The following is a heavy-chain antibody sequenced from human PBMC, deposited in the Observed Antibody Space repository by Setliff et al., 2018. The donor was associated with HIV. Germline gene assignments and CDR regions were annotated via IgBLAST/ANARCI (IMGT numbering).Heavy chain of an antibody. CDR1: GFTFSDCS. CDR2: ITSTGSTI. D-gene: IGHD3-3*01. CDR3: AGCDHDFWSGHFDY. Sequence: GGSLRLSCAASGFTFSDCSMNWVRQAPGKGLEWISYITSTGSTIFYADSVKGRFTISRDNDKNSVHLQMTSLGAEDTAVYYCAGCDHDFWSGHFDYWGQGTLVTSPQ. V-gene: IGHV3-48*01. J-gene: IGHJ4*02.